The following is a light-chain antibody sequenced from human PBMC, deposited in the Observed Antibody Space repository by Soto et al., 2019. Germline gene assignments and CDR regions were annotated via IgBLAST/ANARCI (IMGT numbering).Light chain of an antibody. CDR3: YSYAGRNILV. Sequence: QSALAQPPSASGSPGQSVTISCTGSGSDIGAYNFVSWYQQHPGKAPKLMIFGVTERPSGVPVRFSGSKSGNTASLTVSGLHADDEAVYSCYSYAGRNILVFGGGTQLTVL. J-gene: IGLJ7*01. CDR2: GVT. V-gene: IGLV2-8*01. CDR1: GSDIGAYNF.